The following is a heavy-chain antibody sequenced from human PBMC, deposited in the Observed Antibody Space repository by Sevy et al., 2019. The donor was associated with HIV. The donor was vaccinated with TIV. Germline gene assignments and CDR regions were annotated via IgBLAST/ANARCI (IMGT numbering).Heavy chain of an antibody. D-gene: IGHD2-2*02. J-gene: IGHJ4*02. CDR3: ARVDYTENCSSTSCYTPLAFDY. CDR1: GYTFTSYG. V-gene: IGHV1-18*01. CDR2: ISAYNDNT. Sequence: ASVKVSCKASGYTFTSYGISWVRQAPGQGLEWMGWISAYNDNTNYEQKLQGRVTMTTDTSTSTAYMELRSLRSDDTAVYYCARVDYTENCSSTSCYTPLAFDYWGQGTLVTVSS.